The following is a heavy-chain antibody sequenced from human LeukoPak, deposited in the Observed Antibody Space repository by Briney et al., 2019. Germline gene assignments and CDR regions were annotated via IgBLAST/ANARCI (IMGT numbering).Heavy chain of an antibody. CDR1: GGSISSSSYY. V-gene: IGHV4-39*01. CDR3: ARAGAYCSSTSCLGIWFDP. CDR2: IYYSGST. Sequence: PSETLSLTCTVSGGSISSSSYYWGWIRQPPGKGLEWIGSIYYSGSTYYNPSLKSRVTISVDTSKNQFSLKLSSVTAADTAVYDCARAGAYCSSTSCLGIWFDPWGQGTLVTVSS. D-gene: IGHD2-2*01. J-gene: IGHJ5*02.